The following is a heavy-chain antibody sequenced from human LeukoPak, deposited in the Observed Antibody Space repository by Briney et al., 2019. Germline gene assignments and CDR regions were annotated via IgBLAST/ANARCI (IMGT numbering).Heavy chain of an antibody. Sequence: GGSLRLSCAASGFTFSSYAMSWVRQAPGKGLEWVSAISGSGGSTYYADSEKGRFTISRDNSKNTLYLQMNSLRAEDTAVYYCAKRLRDPPIDGKYDYWGQGTLVTVSS. V-gene: IGHV3-23*01. J-gene: IGHJ4*02. CDR2: ISGSGGST. CDR1: GFTFSSYA. CDR3: AKRLRDPPIDGKYDY. D-gene: IGHD2-15*01.